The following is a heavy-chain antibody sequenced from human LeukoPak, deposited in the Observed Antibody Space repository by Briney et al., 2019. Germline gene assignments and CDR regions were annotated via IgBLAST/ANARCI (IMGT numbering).Heavy chain of an antibody. CDR2: IYYSGST. CDR1: GGSISSSSYY. D-gene: IGHD3-16*02. CDR3: ARIIYDYVWGSYRATNFDY. Sequence: PSETLSLTCTVSGGSISSSSYYWGWIRQPPGKGLEWIGSIYYSGSTYYNPSLKSRVTISVDTSKNQFSLELSSVTAADTAVYYCARIIYDYVWGSYRATNFDYWGQGTLVTVSS. J-gene: IGHJ4*02. V-gene: IGHV4-39*01.